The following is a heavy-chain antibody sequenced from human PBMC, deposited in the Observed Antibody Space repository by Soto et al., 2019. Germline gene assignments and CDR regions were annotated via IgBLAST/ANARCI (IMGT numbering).Heavy chain of an antibody. CDR2: IRETGNT. CDR3: AKQQMGVIRALDY. CDR1: GFTFSNYA. V-gene: IGHV3-23*01. J-gene: IGHJ4*02. Sequence: EVQILQSGGGLEQPGGSLRLSCAASGFTFSNYAMSWIRQAPGKGLEWVSTIRETGNTYYADSVSGRFATSRDNSENTLYLQMSSLRAEDTAVYYCAKQQMGVIRALDYWGQGTLVTVSS. D-gene: IGHD1-26*01.